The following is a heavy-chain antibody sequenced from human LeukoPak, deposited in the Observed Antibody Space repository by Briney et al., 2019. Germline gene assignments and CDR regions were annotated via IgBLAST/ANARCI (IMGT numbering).Heavy chain of an antibody. V-gene: IGHV1-18*01. CDR1: GGTFSSYA. J-gene: IGHJ4*02. CDR3: ARAAYYYDSSGPYYFDY. CDR2: ISAYNGNT. D-gene: IGHD3-22*01. Sequence: ASVKVSCKASGGTFSSYAISWVRQAPEQGLEWMGWISAYNGNTNYAQKLQGRVTMTRDTSISTAYMELSRLRSDDTAVYYCARAAYYYDSSGPYYFDYWGQGTLVTVSS.